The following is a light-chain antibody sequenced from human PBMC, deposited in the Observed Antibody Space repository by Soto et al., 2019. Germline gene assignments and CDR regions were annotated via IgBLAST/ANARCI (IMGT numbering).Light chain of an antibody. Sequence: EIVLTQSPATLSLSPGERATLSCRASQSVSSYLAWYQQKPGQPPRLLIYDASNRATGIPARFTGSGSGTDFPLTSSSLRLEDFAVYSCQRLGNWLAPFGKGTKLEIK. CDR2: DAS. V-gene: IGKV3-11*01. CDR3: QRLGNWLAP. J-gene: IGKJ2*01. CDR1: QSVSSY.